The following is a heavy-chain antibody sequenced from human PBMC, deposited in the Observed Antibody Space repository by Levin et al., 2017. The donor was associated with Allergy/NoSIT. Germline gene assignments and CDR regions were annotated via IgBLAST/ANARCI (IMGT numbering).Heavy chain of an antibody. CDR3: SSAPGFTDY. J-gene: IGHJ4*02. V-gene: IGHV3-21*01. Sequence: GESLKISCAASGFTFSSNGMNWVRQAPGKGLEWVSFISTSSSYIYYADSVKGRFTISRDSSKNTLYLQMNSLRAEDTAVYYCSSAPGFTDYWGQGTLVTVSS. CDR2: ISTSSSYI. CDR1: GFTFSSNG.